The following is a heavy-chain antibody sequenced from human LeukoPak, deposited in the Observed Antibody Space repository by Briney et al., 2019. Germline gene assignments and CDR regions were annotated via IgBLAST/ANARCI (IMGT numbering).Heavy chain of an antibody. D-gene: IGHD6-13*01. CDR2: IIPILGIA. Sequence: SVKVSCKASGGTFSSYAISWVRQAPGQGLEWMGRIIPILGIANYAQKFQGRVTITADKSTSTAYMELSSLRSEDTAVYYCAGEELRIAAAGLDYWGQGTLVTVSS. V-gene: IGHV1-69*04. CDR3: AGEELRIAAAGLDY. J-gene: IGHJ4*02. CDR1: GGTFSSYA.